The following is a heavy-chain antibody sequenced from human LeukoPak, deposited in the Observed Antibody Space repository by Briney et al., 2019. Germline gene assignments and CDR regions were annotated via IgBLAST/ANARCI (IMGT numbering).Heavy chain of an antibody. D-gene: IGHD1-1*01. Sequence: GGSLRLSCAASGFTFSSYAMSWVRQAPGKGLEWVSTTSNSDGNTYYADSVKGRFTISRDNSNNTLYLQVNSLTAEDTAIYYCAKATGTLGNWGQGTLVTVSS. CDR3: AKATGTLGN. CDR2: TSNSDGNT. CDR1: GFTFSSYA. J-gene: IGHJ4*02. V-gene: IGHV3-23*01.